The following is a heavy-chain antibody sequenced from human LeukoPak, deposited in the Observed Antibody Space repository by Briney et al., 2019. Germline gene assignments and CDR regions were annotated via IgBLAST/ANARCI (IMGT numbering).Heavy chain of an antibody. J-gene: IGHJ5*02. D-gene: IGHD3-10*01. V-gene: IGHV4-39*07. CDR2: IYYSGST. CDR1: GGSISSSSYY. Sequence: SETLSLTCTVSGGSISSSSYYWGWIRQPPGKGLEWIGSIYYSGSTYYNPSLKSRVTISVDTSKSQFSLKLSSVTAADTAVYYCAREMVRGVAYNWFDPWGQGTLVTVSS. CDR3: AREMVRGVAYNWFDP.